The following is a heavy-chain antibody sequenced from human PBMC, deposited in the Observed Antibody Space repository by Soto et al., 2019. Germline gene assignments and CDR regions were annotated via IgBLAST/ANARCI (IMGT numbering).Heavy chain of an antibody. Sequence: QVQLVQSGAEVKKPGSSVKVSCKASGGTFSSYAISWVRQAPGQGLEWMGGIIPIFGTANYAQKFQGRVTITGDESTNTAYMELSSLRSEDTAVYYCARGNDFWSGYYHWYFDLWGRGTLVTVSS. CDR1: GGTFSSYA. CDR3: ARGNDFWSGYYHWYFDL. V-gene: IGHV1-69*12. D-gene: IGHD3-3*01. CDR2: IIPIFGTA. J-gene: IGHJ2*01.